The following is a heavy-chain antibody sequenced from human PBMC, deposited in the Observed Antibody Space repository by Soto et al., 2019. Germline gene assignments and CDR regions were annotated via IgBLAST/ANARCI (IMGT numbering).Heavy chain of an antibody. CDR2: INFRATS. V-gene: IGHV4-34*01. CDR1: GEFLSGYS. D-gene: IGHD3-3*01. CDR3: ARKLEASIRLTEWFSYIRFDP. Sequence: QVLPQQWGAGLLKPSETLSLTCDVPGEFLSGYSWSWIRQTPGRGLEWIGEINFRATSNYHPSLKSRVSMSVDMSKSRISLNMSSVTAADTGLYFCARKLEASIRLTEWFSYIRFDPWGPGSPVTVSS. J-gene: IGHJ5*02.